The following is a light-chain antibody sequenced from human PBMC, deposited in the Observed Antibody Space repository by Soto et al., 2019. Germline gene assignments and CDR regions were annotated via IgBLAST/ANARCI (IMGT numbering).Light chain of an antibody. Sequence: EIVLTQSPATLSLSPGERATLSCRASQSVSSYLAWYQQKPGQAPRLLIHGASSRATGIPDRFSGSGSGTDFTLTISRLEPEDFAVYYCQQYGGSPRTFGQGTKVDIK. CDR3: QQYGGSPRT. CDR1: QSVSSY. V-gene: IGKV3-20*01. CDR2: GAS. J-gene: IGKJ1*01.